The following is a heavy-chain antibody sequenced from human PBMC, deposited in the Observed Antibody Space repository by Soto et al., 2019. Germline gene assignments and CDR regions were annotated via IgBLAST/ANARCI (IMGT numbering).Heavy chain of an antibody. D-gene: IGHD5-12*01. Sequence: SETLSLTCTVSGGSISSSIYYWGWIPQPPGKGLEWIGSIYYSGSTYYNPSLKSRVTISVDTSKNQFSLKLSSVTDADTAVYYCARTIMGGSQWFDPWGQGTLVTVSS. V-gene: IGHV4-39*01. CDR3: ARTIMGGSQWFDP. CDR1: GGSISSSIYY. J-gene: IGHJ5*02. CDR2: IYYSGST.